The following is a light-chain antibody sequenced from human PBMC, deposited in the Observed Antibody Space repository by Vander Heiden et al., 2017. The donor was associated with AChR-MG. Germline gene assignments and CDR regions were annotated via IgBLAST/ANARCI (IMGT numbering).Light chain of an antibody. CDR1: PATTTW. V-gene: IGKV1D-12*01. CDR2: AAS. J-gene: IGKJ3*01. Sequence: DIQMTQSPSSVSASVGDRVTITCRATPATTTWLAWYQQKPGKAPKVLIYAASNLHSGVPSRFSGSGFGTDFTLTISSVQPEDFATYYCQQANSFPLTFGPGTKVDIK. CDR3: QQANSFPLT.